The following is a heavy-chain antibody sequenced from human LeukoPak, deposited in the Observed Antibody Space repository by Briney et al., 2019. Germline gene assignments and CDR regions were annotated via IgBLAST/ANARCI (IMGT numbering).Heavy chain of an antibody. CDR2: FYYSGST. V-gene: IGHV4-39*07. CDR3: ARGRGSGFPNGSQRRLYYFDY. J-gene: IGHJ4*02. D-gene: IGHD6-19*01. Sequence: PSGTLSLTCTVSGDSISSSSYHWGWIRQPPGKGLEWIGSFYYSGSTYYNPSLKSRVTISVDTSKNQFSLKLSSVTAADTAVYYCARGRGSGFPNGSQRRLYYFDYWGQGTLVTVSS. CDR1: GDSISSSSYH.